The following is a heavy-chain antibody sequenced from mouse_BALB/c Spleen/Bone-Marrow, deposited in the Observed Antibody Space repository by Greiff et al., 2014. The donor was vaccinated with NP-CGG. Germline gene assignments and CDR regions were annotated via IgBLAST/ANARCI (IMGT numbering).Heavy chain of an antibody. CDR3: TRGSYGSSQYYFDY. J-gene: IGHJ2*01. CDR1: GYTFTSFY. D-gene: IGHD1-1*01. CDR2: INPSNGGT. V-gene: IGHV1S81*02. Sequence: VQLQQSGAELVKPGASVKLSCKASGYTFTSFYMYWVKQRPRQGLEWIGGINPSNGGTNFNEKFKSKATLTLDKSSSTAYMQLSSLTSEDSAVYYCTRGSYGSSQYYFDYWGQGTTLTVSS.